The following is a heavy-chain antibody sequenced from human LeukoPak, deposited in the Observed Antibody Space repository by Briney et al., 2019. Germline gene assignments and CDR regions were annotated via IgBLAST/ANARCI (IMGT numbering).Heavy chain of an antibody. V-gene: IGHV3-30-3*01. CDR3: AREGVACVSSSCYVVAFDI. D-gene: IGHD2-2*01. Sequence: PGRSLRLSCAASGFTLSSYAMHWVRQAPGKGLEWVAVISYDGSNKYYADSVKGRFTISRDNSKNTLYLQMNSPRAEDTAVYYCAREGVACVSSSCYVVAFDIWGLGTMVTVSS. CDR2: ISYDGSNK. J-gene: IGHJ3*02. CDR1: GFTLSSYA.